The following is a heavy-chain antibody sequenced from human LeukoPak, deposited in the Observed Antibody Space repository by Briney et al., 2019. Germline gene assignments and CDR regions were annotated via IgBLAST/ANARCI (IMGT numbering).Heavy chain of an antibody. CDR3: ARVYYDHVMGPTTHFDY. V-gene: IGHV3-20*04. J-gene: IGHJ4*02. CDR2: INWNGGST. Sequence: GGSLRLSCAASGFTFDDYGMSWVRHAPGKGLEWVSGINWNGGSTGYADSVKGRFTISRDNAKNSLYLQMNSLRAEDTALYYCARVYYDHVMGPTTHFDYWGQGTLVTVSS. D-gene: IGHD3-16*01. CDR1: GFTFDDYG.